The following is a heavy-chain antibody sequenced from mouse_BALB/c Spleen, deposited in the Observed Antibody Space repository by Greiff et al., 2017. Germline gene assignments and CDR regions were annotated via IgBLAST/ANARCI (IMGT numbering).Heavy chain of an antibody. V-gene: IGHV1S22*01. CDR1: GYTFTSYW. CDR2: IYPGSGST. CDR3: STAGFAY. Sequence: LQQPGSELVRPGASVKLSCTASGYTFTSYWMHWVKQRPGQGLEWIGNIYPGSGSTNYDEKFKSKATLTVDTSSSTAYMQLSSLTSEDSAVYYCSTAGFAYWGQGTLVTVSA. D-gene: IGHD5-1*01. J-gene: IGHJ3*01.